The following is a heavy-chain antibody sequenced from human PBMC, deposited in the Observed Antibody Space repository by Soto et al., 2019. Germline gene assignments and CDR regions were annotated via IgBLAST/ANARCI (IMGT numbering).Heavy chain of an antibody. CDR3: ARDMGSAMTTRIFDH. CDR2: IYYGEST. Sequence: QVLVQESGPGLVKPSQARTLSCTVSGGSVDSGNHYWNWIRQPPGKGLEWIGYIYYGESTYYNPSLKSRATLSVDTSQSRFSLRLTSVTAADTAVYYCARDMGSAMTTRIFDHWGQGTLVTVSS. D-gene: IGHD4-17*01. V-gene: IGHV4-30-4*01. J-gene: IGHJ4*02. CDR1: GGSVDSGNHY.